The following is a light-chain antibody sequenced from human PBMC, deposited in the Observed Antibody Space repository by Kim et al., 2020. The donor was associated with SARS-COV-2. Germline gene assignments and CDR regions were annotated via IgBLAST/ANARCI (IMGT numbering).Light chain of an antibody. J-gene: IGKJ4*01. CDR2: GAS. CDR3: QQYKS. CDR1: QGMSSY. Sequence: PSSLSASVGDRVTITCRASQGMSSYLAWYQQKPGAAPKLLIYGASNLESGVPSRFSGSGSGTDFTLTINGLQPEDFATYYCQQYKSFGGGTKVDIK. V-gene: IGKV1-9*01.